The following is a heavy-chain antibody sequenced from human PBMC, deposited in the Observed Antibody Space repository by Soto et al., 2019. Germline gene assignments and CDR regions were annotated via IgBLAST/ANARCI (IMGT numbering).Heavy chain of an antibody. Sequence: ASVKVSCKASGNTFTSYDINWVRQATGHGLEWMGWINPNSGNIGYAQKFQGRVTMTRDTAIRTAYMEVSRLRSDDTAVYYCARGRASGSYYLLDYWGQGTLVTVSS. D-gene: IGHD3-10*01. CDR3: ARGRASGSYYLLDY. J-gene: IGHJ4*02. V-gene: IGHV1-8*01. CDR2: INPNSGNI. CDR1: GNTFTSYD.